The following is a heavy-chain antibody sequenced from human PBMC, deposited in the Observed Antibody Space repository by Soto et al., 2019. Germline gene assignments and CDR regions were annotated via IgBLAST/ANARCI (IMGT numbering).Heavy chain of an antibody. CDR3: ATQIVAVPAVMVGGGLGYFDY. V-gene: IGHV1-3*01. D-gene: IGHD2-2*01. CDR2: INAGNGNT. Sequence: ASVKVSCKASGYTFTSYAMHWVRQAPGQRLEWMGWINAGNGNTKYSQKFQGRVTITRDTSASTAYMELSSLRSEDTAVYYCATQIVAVPAVMVGGGLGYFDYWGQGTLVTVSS. CDR1: GYTFTSYA. J-gene: IGHJ4*02.